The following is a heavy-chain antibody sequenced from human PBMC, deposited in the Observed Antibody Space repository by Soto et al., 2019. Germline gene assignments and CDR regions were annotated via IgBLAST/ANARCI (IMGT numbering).Heavy chain of an antibody. D-gene: IGHD3-22*01. CDR3: VKASGYYDSSGSHDAFDI. J-gene: IGHJ3*02. CDR2: ISSNGGST. Sequence: PGGSLRLSCSASGFTFSSYAMHWVRQAPGKGLEYVSAISSNGGSTYYADSVKGRFTISRDNSKNTLYLQMSSLRAEDTAVYYCVKASGYYDSSGSHDAFDIWGQGTMVTVSS. CDR1: GFTFSSYA. V-gene: IGHV3-64D*08.